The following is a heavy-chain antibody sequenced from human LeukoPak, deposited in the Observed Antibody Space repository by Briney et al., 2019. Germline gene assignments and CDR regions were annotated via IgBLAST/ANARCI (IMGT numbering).Heavy chain of an antibody. V-gene: IGHV3-74*01. CDR1: GFTVSPYW. D-gene: IGHD4-4*01. CDR3: AKDRSITTPGDAFDI. CDR2: ISAGGSST. Sequence: GGSLRLSCAASGFTVSPYWMHWVRQVPGKGLVWVSRISAGGSSTNYADSVKGRFTMSRDNAKNMLYLQMNSLRAEDTAVYYCAKDRSITTPGDAFDIWGQGTMVTVSS. J-gene: IGHJ3*02.